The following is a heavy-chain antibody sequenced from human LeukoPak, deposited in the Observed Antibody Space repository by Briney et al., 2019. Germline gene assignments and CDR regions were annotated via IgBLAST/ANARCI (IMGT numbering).Heavy chain of an antibody. CDR1: GYTFTSYA. V-gene: IGHV7-4-1*01. CDR2: INTNTGNP. Sequence: SVKVSCKASGYTFTSYATNWLRQAPGQRLEWLGWINTNTGNPTYPQGFTARFVFPLVTSVSQAYLQLDSLKADHTAVYYLSRVMIFSYGNYYYYMDVWGKGTTVTVYS. D-gene: IGHD5-18*01. J-gene: IGHJ6*03. CDR3: SRVMIFSYGNYYYYMDV.